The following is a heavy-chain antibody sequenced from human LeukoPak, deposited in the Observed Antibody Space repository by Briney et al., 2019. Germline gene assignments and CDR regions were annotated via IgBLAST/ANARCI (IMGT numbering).Heavy chain of an antibody. Sequence: PGGSLRLYCAASGFTLSGYEMNWLRQAPGKGLEWVPYISSSGSTIYYADSVKGRFTISRDNAKNSLYLQMNSLRAEDRANYYCASAPKAGPTVTTERDSKWGQGTLVTVSS. D-gene: IGHD4-17*01. CDR2: ISSSGSTI. J-gene: IGHJ4*02. CDR1: GFTLSGYE. CDR3: ASAPKAGPTVTTERDSK. V-gene: IGHV3-48*03.